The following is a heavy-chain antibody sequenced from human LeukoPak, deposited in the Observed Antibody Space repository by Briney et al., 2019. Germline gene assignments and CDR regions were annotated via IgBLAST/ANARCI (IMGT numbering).Heavy chain of an antibody. Sequence: PSETLSLTCTVSGGSISSYYWSWIRQPAGKGLEWIGRIYTSGSTNYNPSLKSRVTMSVDTSKNQFSLKLSSVTAADTAVYYCARDHSTSYYYGSGTPSGRMHVWGQGTTVTVSS. CDR3: ARDHSTSYYYGSGTPSGRMHV. V-gene: IGHV4-4*07. CDR2: IYTSGST. D-gene: IGHD3-10*01. CDR1: GGSISSYY. J-gene: IGHJ6*02.